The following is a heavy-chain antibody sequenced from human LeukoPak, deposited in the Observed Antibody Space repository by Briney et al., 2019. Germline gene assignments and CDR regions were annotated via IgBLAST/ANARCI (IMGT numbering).Heavy chain of an antibody. D-gene: IGHD2-2*01. CDR3: ARSAAMLPIPFDY. CDR2: IYYNGRA. Sequence: SETLSLTCTVSGASISSTTYYWGWIRQPPGKGLEWLGSIYYNGRALHNPSLKSRITISVDTSKNQFSLKVNSMTAADTAVYYCARSAAMLPIPFDYWGQGTLVTVSS. CDR1: GASISSTTYY. V-gene: IGHV4-39*01. J-gene: IGHJ4*02.